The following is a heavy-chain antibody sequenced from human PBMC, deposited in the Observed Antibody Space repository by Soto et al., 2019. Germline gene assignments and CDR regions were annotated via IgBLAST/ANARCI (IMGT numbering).Heavy chain of an antibody. CDR2: IFYTGST. D-gene: IGHD6-6*01. J-gene: IGHJ4*02. V-gene: IGHV4-39*07. CDR1: GGSINSNRYY. Sequence: PSETLSLTCTVSGGSINSNRYYWAWIRQPPGKGLEWIGSIFYTGSTYYNPSLKSRVTISVDTSKNQFSLKLSSVTAADTAVYYCAREATIAARLDSWGQGTLVTVSS. CDR3: AREATIAARLDS.